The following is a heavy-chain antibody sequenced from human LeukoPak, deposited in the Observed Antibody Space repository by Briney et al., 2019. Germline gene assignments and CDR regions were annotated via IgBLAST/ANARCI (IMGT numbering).Heavy chain of an antibody. J-gene: IGHJ6*04. Sequence: SQTLSLTCTVSGGSIRSGGYSWSWIRQHPGKGLEWIGYIYFIRSTYYKPSLKSPVTISVDTSKNQFSLELSSVTAADTAVYYCARDQYCSSTSCPSYYYYGMDVWGKGTTVTVSS. CDR3: ARDQYCSSTSCPSYYYYGMDV. V-gene: IGHV4-31*01. CDR2: IYFIRST. D-gene: IGHD2-2*01. CDR1: GGSIRSGGYS.